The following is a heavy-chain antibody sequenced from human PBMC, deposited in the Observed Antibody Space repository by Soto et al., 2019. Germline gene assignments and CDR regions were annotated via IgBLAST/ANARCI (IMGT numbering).Heavy chain of an antibody. Sequence: EVQLVETGGGLDQPGGSLRLSCAASGFTFSTYWMHWVRQAPGKGLVWVSRINSDGSSTSYADSVKGRFTISRDNAKNTLYLQMNSLRAEDTAVYYCARERSDYYDSSGEFDYWGQGTLVPVSS. D-gene: IGHD3-22*01. CDR1: GFTFSTYW. V-gene: IGHV3-74*01. J-gene: IGHJ4*02. CDR3: ARERSDYYDSSGEFDY. CDR2: INSDGSST.